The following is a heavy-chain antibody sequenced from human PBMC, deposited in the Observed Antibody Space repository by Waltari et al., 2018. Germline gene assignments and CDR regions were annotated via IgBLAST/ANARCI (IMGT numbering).Heavy chain of an antibody. J-gene: IGHJ4*02. CDR1: GDSISSYY. Sequence: QVQLQESGPGLVKPSETLSLTCTVSGDSISSYYWSWIRQPAGKGLEYIGRIYTGRHPNYNPSLESRVTMSIDTSKNQFSLNLSSVSAADTAVYYCARDAATGYFDSWGQGTLVTVSS. D-gene: IGHD1-1*01. V-gene: IGHV4-4*07. CDR3: ARDAATGYFDS. CDR2: IYTGRHP.